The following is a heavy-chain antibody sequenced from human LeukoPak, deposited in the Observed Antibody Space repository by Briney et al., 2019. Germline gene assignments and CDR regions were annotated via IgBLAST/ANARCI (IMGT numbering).Heavy chain of an antibody. CDR1: RYTFTGYY. V-gene: IGHV1-2*02. D-gene: IGHD2-2*01. CDR3: ARVRKTDVVVPAAYVFDY. Sequence: ASVQVSRQASRYTFTGYYMHWVRQAPGQGRAGMGCINHNSGGTNYAQKFQGRVTMTRDTSISTAYMELSRLRSDDTAVYYCARVRKTDVVVPAAYVFDYWGQGTLVTVSS. J-gene: IGHJ4*02. CDR2: INHNSGGT.